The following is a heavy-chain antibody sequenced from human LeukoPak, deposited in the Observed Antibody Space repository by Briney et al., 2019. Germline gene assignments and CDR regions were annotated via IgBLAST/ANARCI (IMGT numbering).Heavy chain of an antibody. J-gene: IGHJ4*02. Sequence: GGSLRLSCAASGFTFDDYATHWVRQAPGKGLEWLSRITWNSGSIAYADSVRGRFTISRDNAKNSLYLQMNSLRAEDTALYYCAKAASDRYFDFWGQGTLVTVSS. CDR3: AKAASDRYFDF. CDR1: GFTFDDYA. CDR2: ITWNSGSI. V-gene: IGHV3-9*01.